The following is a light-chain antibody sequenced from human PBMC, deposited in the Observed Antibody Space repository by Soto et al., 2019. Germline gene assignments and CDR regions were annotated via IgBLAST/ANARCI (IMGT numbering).Light chain of an antibody. CDR2: EVS. V-gene: IGLV2-14*01. CDR1: SSDIGVYNY. Sequence: QSALTQPASVSGSPGQSITISCTGTSSDIGVYNYVSWYQQNPGKAPKLIIFEVSNRPSGVSNRFSGSQSGNTASLTISGLQAEDEADYYCCSYTSSSTWVFGGGTKLTVL. J-gene: IGLJ3*02. CDR3: CSYTSSSTWV.